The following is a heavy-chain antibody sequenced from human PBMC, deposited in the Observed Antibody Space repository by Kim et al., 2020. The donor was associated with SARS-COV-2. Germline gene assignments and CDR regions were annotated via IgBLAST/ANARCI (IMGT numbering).Heavy chain of an antibody. CDR3: ARPAAKGIVGVYFDY. CDR2: IYYSGST. V-gene: IGHV4-39*01. D-gene: IGHD1-26*01. CDR1: GGSISSSSYY. Sequence: SETLSLTCTVSGGSISSSSYYWGWIRQPPGKGLEWIGSIYYSGSTYYNPSLKSRVTISVDTSKNQFSLKLSSVTAADTAVYYCARPAAKGIVGVYFDYWGQGTLVTVSS. J-gene: IGHJ4*02.